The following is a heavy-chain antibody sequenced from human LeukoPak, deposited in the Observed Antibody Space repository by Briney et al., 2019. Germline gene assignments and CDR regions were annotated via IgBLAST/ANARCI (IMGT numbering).Heavy chain of an antibody. CDR3: ARHESRWYASQYFDL. V-gene: IGHV5-10-1*01. J-gene: IGHJ2*01. Sequence: GESLKISCKGTGYSFTSYRISWMRQRPGKGLEWMGRIDPSDSYTNYSPSFQGHVTISADKSISTAYLQWSSLKASDTAMYYCARHESRWYASQYFDLWGRGTRVTVSS. CDR1: GYSFTSYR. D-gene: IGHD6-19*01. CDR2: IDPSDSYT.